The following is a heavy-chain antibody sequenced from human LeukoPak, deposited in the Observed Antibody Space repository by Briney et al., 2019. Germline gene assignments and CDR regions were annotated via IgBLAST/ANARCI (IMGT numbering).Heavy chain of an antibody. CDR2: ISSSGSTI. Sequence: GGSLRLSCAASGFTFSDYYMSWIRQAPGKGLEWVSYISSSGSTIYYADSVKGRFTISRDNAKNSLYLQMNSLRAEDKAVYYWAKIPRDSSGWANIYYYGMDVWGQGTTVTVSS. D-gene: IGHD6-19*01. CDR3: AKIPRDSSGWANIYYYGMDV. V-gene: IGHV3-11*01. CDR1: GFTFSDYY. J-gene: IGHJ6*02.